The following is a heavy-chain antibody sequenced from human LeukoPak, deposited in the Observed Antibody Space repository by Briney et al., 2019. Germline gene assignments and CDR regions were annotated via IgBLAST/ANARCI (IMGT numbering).Heavy chain of an antibody. D-gene: IGHD3-22*01. V-gene: IGHV4-59*08. CDR2: IYYSGST. Sequence: SETLSLTCTVSGGSISSYYWSWIRQPPGKGLEWIGYIYYSGSTNYNPSLKSRVTISVDTSKNQFSLKLSSVTAADTAVYYCARWDYYDSSGYDYWGQGTLVTVSS. J-gene: IGHJ4*02. CDR1: GGSISSYY. CDR3: ARWDYYDSSGYDY.